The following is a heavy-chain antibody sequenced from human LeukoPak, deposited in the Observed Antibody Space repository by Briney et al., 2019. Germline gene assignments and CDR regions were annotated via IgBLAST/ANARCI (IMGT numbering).Heavy chain of an antibody. Sequence: GGSLRLSCAASGFTFSSYAMSWVRQAPGKGLEWVSAISGSGGSTYYADSVKGRFTISRDNSKSALYLQMNSLRAEDTAVYYCANPFSTPRSNYYIDVWGKGTTVTVSS. D-gene: IGHD2-2*01. J-gene: IGHJ6*03. CDR3: ANPFSTPRSNYYIDV. CDR1: GFTFSSYA. CDR2: ISGSGGST. V-gene: IGHV3-23*01.